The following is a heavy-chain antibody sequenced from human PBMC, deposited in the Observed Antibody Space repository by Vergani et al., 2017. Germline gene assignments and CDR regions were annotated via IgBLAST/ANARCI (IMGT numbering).Heavy chain of an antibody. D-gene: IGHD5-18*01. CDR2: ISSSSSYI. Sequence: EVQLVESGGGLVQPGGSLRLSCAASGFTFSSYEMNWVRQAPGKGLEWVSYISSSSSYIYYADSVKGRFTISRDNAKNSLYLQMNSLRAEDTAVYYCASGLDTAMVTLWNYWGQGTLVTVSS. CDR1: GFTFSSYE. V-gene: IGHV3-48*03. CDR3: ASGLDTAMVTLWNY. J-gene: IGHJ4*02.